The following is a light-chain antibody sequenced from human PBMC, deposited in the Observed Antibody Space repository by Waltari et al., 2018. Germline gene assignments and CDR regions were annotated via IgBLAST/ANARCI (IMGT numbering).Light chain of an antibody. J-gene: IGKJ3*01. CDR1: QSLLHSNGYNY. V-gene: IGKV2-28*01. CDR3: MQALQTPQVT. CDR2: LGS. Sequence: DIVMTQSPLSLPVTPGEPASISCRSSQSLLHSNGYNYLDWYLQKPGQSPQLLIYLGSNRASGVPDRFSGSGSGTEFILKISRVDAEDVGVYYCMQALQTPQVTFGPGTKVDIK.